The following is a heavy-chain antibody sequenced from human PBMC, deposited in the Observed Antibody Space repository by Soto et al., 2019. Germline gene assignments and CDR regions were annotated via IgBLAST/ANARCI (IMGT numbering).Heavy chain of an antibody. Sequence: XASLRLSCVASGFTFSSYAMSWVRQAPGKGLEWVSAITDSGGDTFHADSVKGRLTISRDNSRNTLYLQMDSLRAEDTALYYCAKGSATSRPYYFDYWGQGTLVTVSS. J-gene: IGHJ4*02. CDR3: AKGSATSRPYYFDY. V-gene: IGHV3-23*01. CDR2: ITDSGGDT. CDR1: GFTFSSYA.